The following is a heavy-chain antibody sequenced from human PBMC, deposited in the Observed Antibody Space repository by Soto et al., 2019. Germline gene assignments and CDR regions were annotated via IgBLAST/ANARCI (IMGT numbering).Heavy chain of an antibody. CDR2: ISGSGGST. CDR1: GFTFSKYA. V-gene: IGHV3-23*01. J-gene: IGHJ3*02. D-gene: IGHD4-17*01. Sequence: EVQLLESGGGLVQPGGSLRLSCAASGFTFSKYAMSWVRQAPGKGLEWVSSISGSGGSTYYSDSVKGRFTISRDDSKNALSVQMDSLRAEDTAVYFCGKDPNGDYVGAFEIWGQGTMVTVSS. CDR3: GKDPNGDYVGAFEI.